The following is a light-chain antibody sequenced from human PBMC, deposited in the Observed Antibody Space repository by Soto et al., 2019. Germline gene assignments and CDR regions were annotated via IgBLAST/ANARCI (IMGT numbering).Light chain of an antibody. Sequence: DIQMTQSPSTPSASVGDRVTITCRASQSFSTWLAWYQQKPGKAPNLLIFDASTLESGVPSRFSGSGSGTTFTLTISSLQSDDFATYYCLQYNGYYRTFGQGTKVDIK. CDR3: LQYNGYYRT. J-gene: IGKJ1*01. V-gene: IGKV1-5*01. CDR2: DAS. CDR1: QSFSTW.